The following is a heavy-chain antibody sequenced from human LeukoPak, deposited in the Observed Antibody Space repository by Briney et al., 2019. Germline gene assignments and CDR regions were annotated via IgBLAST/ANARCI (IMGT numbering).Heavy chain of an antibody. CDR1: GFTFSSYW. CDR2: IKQDGSEK. CDR3: ARKDWVYDYVWGSCRLDY. Sequence: GGSLRLSCAASGFTFSSYWMSWVRQAPGKGLEWVANIKQDGSEKYYVDSVKGRFTISRDNAKNSLYLQMNSLRAEDTAVYYCARKDWVYDYVWGSCRLDYWGQGTLVTVSS. V-gene: IGHV3-7*01. D-gene: IGHD3-16*02. J-gene: IGHJ4*02.